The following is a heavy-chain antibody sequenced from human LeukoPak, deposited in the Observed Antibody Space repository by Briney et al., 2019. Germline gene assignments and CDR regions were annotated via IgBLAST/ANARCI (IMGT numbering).Heavy chain of an antibody. CDR1: GFTFSSYW. D-gene: IGHD5-24*01. Sequence: GGSLRLSCAASGFTFSSYWMSWVRQAPGKGLEWVANIKQDGSEKYYVDSVKGRFTISRDNAKNALYLQMNSLRAEDTAVYYCARVMDGYNDPYDYWGQGTLVTVSS. V-gene: IGHV3-7*01. J-gene: IGHJ4*02. CDR3: ARVMDGYNDPYDY. CDR2: IKQDGSEK.